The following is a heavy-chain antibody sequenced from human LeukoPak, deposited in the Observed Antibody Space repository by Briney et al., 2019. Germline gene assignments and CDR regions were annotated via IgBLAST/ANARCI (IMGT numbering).Heavy chain of an antibody. J-gene: IGHJ3*01. Sequence: GGSLRLSCAASGFSFGSYAMTWVRQAPGKGLEWVSSTIGSGYSEFYTESVKGRFTISRDNPRNTLYLQMDSLRAEDTAVYYCTRVPTAIPRGGFDLWGQGTMVTVSS. CDR2: TIGSGYSE. V-gene: IGHV3-23*01. D-gene: IGHD2-21*02. CDR1: GFSFGSYA. CDR3: TRVPTAIPRGGFDL.